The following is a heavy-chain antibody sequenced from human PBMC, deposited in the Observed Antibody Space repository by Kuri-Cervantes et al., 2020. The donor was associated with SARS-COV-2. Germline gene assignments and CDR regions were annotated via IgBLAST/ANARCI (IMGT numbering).Heavy chain of an antibody. J-gene: IGHJ4*02. CDR3: IRQQDNWSHVEY. D-gene: IGHD1-20*01. Sequence: KVSCKGSGYSFTSYWIGWVRQMPGKGLEWTGIIYPGDSDTRYSPSFQGQVTISADKSISTAYLQWSSLKASDTAMYYCIRQQDNWSHVEYWGQGTLVTVSS. V-gene: IGHV5-51*01. CDR1: GYSFTSYW. CDR2: IYPGDSDT.